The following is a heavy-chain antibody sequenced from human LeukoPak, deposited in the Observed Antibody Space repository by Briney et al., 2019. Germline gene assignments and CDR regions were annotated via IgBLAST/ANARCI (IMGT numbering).Heavy chain of an antibody. CDR2: IHLSGIT. Sequence: SETLSLTCSVSGGSISSYKWWSWVRQPPGKGLEWIGGIHLSGITNYNPSLKSRVTMSIDKSRDQFSLNLSSVTAADTAVYYCARVISSAWRQNDLWGQGTQVTVSS. D-gene: IGHD3-22*01. J-gene: IGHJ5*02. V-gene: IGHV4/OR15-8*01. CDR3: ARVISSAWRQNDL. CDR1: GGSISSYKW.